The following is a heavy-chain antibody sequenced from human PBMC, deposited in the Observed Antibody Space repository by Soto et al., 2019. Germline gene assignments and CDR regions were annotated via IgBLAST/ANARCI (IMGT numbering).Heavy chain of an antibody. CDR1: GGSISSGCYY. CDR2: IYYSGST. J-gene: IGHJ5*02. D-gene: IGHD1-7*01. Sequence: TLSLTFTVSGGSISSGCYYWSWIRQHPGKGLEWIGYIYYSGSTYYNPSLKSRVTISVDTSKNQFSLKLSSVTAADTAVYYCERAHLLTGTTIDPWGQGTLVTVSS. CDR3: ERAHLLTGTTIDP. V-gene: IGHV4-31*03.